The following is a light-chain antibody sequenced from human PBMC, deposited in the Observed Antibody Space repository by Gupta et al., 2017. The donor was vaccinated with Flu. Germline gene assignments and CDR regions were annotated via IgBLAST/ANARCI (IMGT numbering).Light chain of an antibody. CDR1: QSCLSSSNNRNY. CDR3: QQDDGAPKA. V-gene: IGKV4-1*01. CDR2: WAS. Sequence: SLGERATINCKSSQSCLSSSNNRNYLAWYQHKAGQPPTLLIRWASTRESGVPDRFSGRGSGTDFTLTISSLQAEDVAVYYCQQDDGAPKAFGQGTKVEIK. J-gene: IGKJ1*01.